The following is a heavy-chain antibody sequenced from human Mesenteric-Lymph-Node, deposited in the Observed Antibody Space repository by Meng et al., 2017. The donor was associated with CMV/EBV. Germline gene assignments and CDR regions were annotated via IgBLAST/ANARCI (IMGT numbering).Heavy chain of an antibody. CDR1: GFTFSSYS. Sequence: GESLKISCAASGFTFSSYSMNWVRQAPGKGLEWVSSISSSSSYIYYADSVKGRFTISRDNSKNTLYLQMNSLRAEDTAVYYCARGGIAAADYYYYYGMDVWGQGTTVTVSS. J-gene: IGHJ6*02. CDR3: ARGGIAAADYYYYYGMDV. V-gene: IGHV3-21*01. CDR2: ISSSSSYI. D-gene: IGHD6-13*01.